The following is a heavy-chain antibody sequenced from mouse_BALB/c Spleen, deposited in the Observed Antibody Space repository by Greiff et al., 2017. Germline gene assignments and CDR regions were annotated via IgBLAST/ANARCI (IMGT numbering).Heavy chain of an antibody. CDR1: GYTFTTYW. CDR3: ARRGYWASFAY. Sequence: QVQLQQSGAELVKPGASVKLSCKTSGYTFTTYWIQWVKQRPGQGLGWIGEIFPGTGTTYYNEKFKGKATLTIDTSSSTPYMQLSSLTSEDSAVYFCARRGYWASFAYWGQGTLVTVSA. CDR2: IFPGTGTT. D-gene: IGHD4-1*01. J-gene: IGHJ3*01. V-gene: IGHV1S132*01.